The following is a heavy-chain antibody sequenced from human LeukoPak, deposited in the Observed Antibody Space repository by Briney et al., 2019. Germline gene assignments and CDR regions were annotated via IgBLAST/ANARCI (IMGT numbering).Heavy chain of an antibody. V-gene: IGHV4-39*01. CDR3: ARHRRRYYGSGTYDFDY. J-gene: IGHJ4*02. CDR1: GGSISSSSSY. D-gene: IGHD3-10*01. Sequence: SETLSLTCTVSGGSISSSSSYWGWIRQPPGKGLEWIGSIYYSGSTYYNPSLKSRVTISVDTSKNQVSLNLSSVTAADTAVYYCARHRRRYYGSGTYDFDYWGQGTLVTVSS. CDR2: IYYSGST.